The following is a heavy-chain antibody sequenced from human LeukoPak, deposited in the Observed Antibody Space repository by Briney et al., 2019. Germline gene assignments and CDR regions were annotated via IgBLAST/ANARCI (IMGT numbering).Heavy chain of an antibody. CDR1: GLTVNNNY. V-gene: IGHV3-66*02. Sequence: PGGSLRLSCAASGLTVNNNYMSWVRQAPGRGLQWVSLITGGDDTYYADSVKGRFTISRDNSKSTLYLQMNSLRPDDTAVYYCARDPYSKIFGGWGQGTPVTVSS. CDR2: ITGGDDT. CDR3: ARDPYSKIFGG. J-gene: IGHJ4*02. D-gene: IGHD3-3*01.